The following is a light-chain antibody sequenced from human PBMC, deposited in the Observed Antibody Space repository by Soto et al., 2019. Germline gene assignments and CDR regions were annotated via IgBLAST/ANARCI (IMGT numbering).Light chain of an antibody. J-gene: IGLJ2*01. CDR1: SSNIGAGYD. V-gene: IGLV1-40*01. CDR3: QSYDSSLGVSV. CDR2: GNS. Sequence: QPVLTQPPSVSGAPGQRVTISCTGSSSNIGAGYDVHWYQQLPGTAPKLLIYGNSNRPSGVPDRFSGSKSGTSASLAITGLQAEDEGDYYCQSYDSSLGVSVFGGGTKLTVL.